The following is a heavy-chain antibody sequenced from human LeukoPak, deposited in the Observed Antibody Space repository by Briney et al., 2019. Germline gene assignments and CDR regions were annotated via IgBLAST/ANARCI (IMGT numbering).Heavy chain of an antibody. J-gene: IGHJ4*02. Sequence: SETLSLTCAVSGGSISSSNWWSWVRQPPGKGLEWIGEIYHSGSTNYNPSLKSRVTISVDTSKNQFSLKLSSVTAADTAVYYCAANSADSNTLGSSYKVWGQGILVTVSS. CDR1: GGSISSSNW. D-gene: IGHD3-10*01. V-gene: IGHV4-4*02. CDR2: IYHSGST. CDR3: AANSADSNTLGSSYKV.